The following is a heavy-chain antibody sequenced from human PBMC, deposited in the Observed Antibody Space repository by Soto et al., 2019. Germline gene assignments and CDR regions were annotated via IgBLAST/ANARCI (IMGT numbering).Heavy chain of an antibody. Sequence: SETLSLTCTVSGGSISSGGYYWSWIRQHPGKGLEWIGYIYYSGSTYYNPSLKSRVTISVDTSKNQFSLKLSSVTAADKAVYYCARFWVYGDLRFAFDICGQXTMVTVS. CDR2: IYYSGST. CDR3: ARFWVYGDLRFAFDI. D-gene: IGHD4-17*01. J-gene: IGHJ3*02. CDR1: GGSISSGGYY. V-gene: IGHV4-31*03.